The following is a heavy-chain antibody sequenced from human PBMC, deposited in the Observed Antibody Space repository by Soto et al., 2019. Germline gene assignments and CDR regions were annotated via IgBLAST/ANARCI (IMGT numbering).Heavy chain of an antibody. Sequence: QVQLVQSGAEVKKPGASVKVSCKASGYTFTGYYMHWVRQAPGQGLEWMGWINPNSGGTNYAQKFQGWVTMTRDTSISTAYMELSRLRSDDTAVYYCARSPSYDSGDYEYYFDYWGQGTLVTVSS. CDR2: INPNSGGT. D-gene: IGHD4-17*01. CDR1: GYTFTGYY. V-gene: IGHV1-2*04. J-gene: IGHJ4*02. CDR3: ARSPSYDSGDYEYYFDY.